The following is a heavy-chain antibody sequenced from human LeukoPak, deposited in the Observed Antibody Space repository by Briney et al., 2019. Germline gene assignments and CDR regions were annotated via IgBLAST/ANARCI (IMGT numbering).Heavy chain of an antibody. D-gene: IGHD5-18*01. CDR2: INHSGST. V-gene: IGHV4-34*01. CDR1: GGSFSGYY. J-gene: IGHJ4*02. CDR3: ARGVYSWYYFDY. Sequence: SETLSLTCAVYGGSFSGYYWSWIRQPPGKGLEWIGEINHSGSTNYNPSLKSRVTISVDTSKNQFSLKLSSVTAADTAVYYCARGVYSWYYFDYWGQGTLVTVSS.